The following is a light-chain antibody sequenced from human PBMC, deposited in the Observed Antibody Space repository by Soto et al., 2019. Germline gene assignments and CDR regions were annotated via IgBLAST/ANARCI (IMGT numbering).Light chain of an antibody. CDR2: ETK. J-gene: IGLJ1*01. V-gene: IGLV2-23*01. Sequence: QSVLTQPASVSGSPGQSITISCAGTSNDIGTYNLVSWYQQHPGTAPKLLIYETKKRPSGVSSRFSGSKSGNTASLTISGLQTDDEADYFCCTYAGSQTLYVLGTGTKVTVL. CDR3: CTYAGSQTLYV. CDR1: SNDIGTYNL.